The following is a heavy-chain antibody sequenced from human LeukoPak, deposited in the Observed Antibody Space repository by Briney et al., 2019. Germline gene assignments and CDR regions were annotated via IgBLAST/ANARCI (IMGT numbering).Heavy chain of an antibody. Sequence: GGSLRLSCAASGFTFDDYGMRWVRQAPGKGLEWVSGINWNGGNTGYADAVKGRFTISRDNAKNSLFLQMNSLRAEDTALYYCARARVTAGNYNDDIGYWGQGTLVTVSS. J-gene: IGHJ4*02. D-gene: IGHD1-7*01. CDR1: GFTFDDYG. V-gene: IGHV3-20*04. CDR2: INWNGGNT. CDR3: ARARVTAGNYNDDIGY.